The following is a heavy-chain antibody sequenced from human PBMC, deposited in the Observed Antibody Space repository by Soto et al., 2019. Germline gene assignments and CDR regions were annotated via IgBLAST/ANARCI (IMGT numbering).Heavy chain of an antibody. Sequence: SVTVCCKGSGYPFSRYFIHWVRQAPGERLEWMGWIDTGRGNTQYPQKFQGRLTITRDTPASTVYLELSSLRSEDTAVYYCGRGPNSRSFEIWGQGTWVTVSS. D-gene: IGHD5-12*01. V-gene: IGHV1-3*04. CDR1: GYPFSRYF. CDR3: GRGPNSRSFEI. J-gene: IGHJ3*02. CDR2: IDTGRGNT.